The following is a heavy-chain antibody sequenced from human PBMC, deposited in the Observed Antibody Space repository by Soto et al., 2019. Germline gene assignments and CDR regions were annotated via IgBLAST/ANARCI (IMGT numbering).Heavy chain of an antibody. Sequence: QVQLVQSGAEVKKPGASVRVSCKASGYTFSRYGISWVRQAPGQGLEWMGWISGFNGNTKESEKCHGRDTLTTDTDAHTAHMELRGVRAVDTAVYYCARASAYITPCGVDNWGQGDLFTVSS. D-gene: IGHD2-21*01. J-gene: IGHJ4*02. CDR1: GYTFSRYG. V-gene: IGHV1-18*01. CDR3: ARASAYITPCGVDN. CDR2: ISGFNGNT.